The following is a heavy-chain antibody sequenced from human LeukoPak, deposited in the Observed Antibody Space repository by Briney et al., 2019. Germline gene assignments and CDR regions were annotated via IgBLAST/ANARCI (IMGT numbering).Heavy chain of an antibody. CDR1: GGSINSGSFY. D-gene: IGHD1-1*01. J-gene: IGHJ5*02. Sequence: PSETLSLTCTVSGGSINSGSFYWTWIRQPAGKGLEWNGNLYTSGASNYNPSLQSRVTISTDTSRNQFALQLSSVTAADTAVYFCARAHGDVGLYNSIDAWGQGTLVTVSS. CDR3: ARAHGDVGLYNSIDA. CDR2: LYTSGAS. V-gene: IGHV4-61*09.